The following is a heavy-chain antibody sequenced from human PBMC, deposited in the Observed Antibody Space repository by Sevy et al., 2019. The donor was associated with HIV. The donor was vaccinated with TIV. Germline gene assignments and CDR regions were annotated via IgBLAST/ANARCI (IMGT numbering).Heavy chain of an antibody. CDR2: TYFRSKWFH. CDR3: AREILSRGIRGVIGT. D-gene: IGHD3-10*01. J-gene: IGHJ5*02. CDR1: GDSVTSSNAA. V-gene: IGHV6-1*01. Sequence: QSQTLSLTCDISGDSVTSSNAAWNWIRQSPSRGLEWLGKTYFRSKWFHDYADSVKSRITINPDTSKNQFSLQLKFVTPEDTVVYYCAREILSRGIRGVIGTWGQGTLVTVSS.